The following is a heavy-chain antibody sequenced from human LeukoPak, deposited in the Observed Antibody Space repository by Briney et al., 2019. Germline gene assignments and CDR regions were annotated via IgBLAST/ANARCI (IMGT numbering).Heavy chain of an antibody. V-gene: IGHV4-59*12. CDR2: IYYSGST. CDR1: GGSISSYY. CDR3: ARAFTYYYDSSGYPDAFDI. Sequence: PSETLSLTCTVSGGSISSYYWSWIRQPPGKGLEWIGYIYYSGSTNYNPSLKSRVTISVDTSKNQFSLKLSSVTAADTAVYYCARAFTYYYDSSGYPDAFDIWGQGTMVTVSS. D-gene: IGHD3-22*01. J-gene: IGHJ3*02.